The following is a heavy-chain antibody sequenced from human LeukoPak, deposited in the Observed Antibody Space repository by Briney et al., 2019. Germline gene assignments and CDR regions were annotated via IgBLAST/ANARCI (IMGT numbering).Heavy chain of an antibody. Sequence: VASVKVSCKASGYTFTRYGISWVRQAPGQGLEWMGWISTYTGSTKCTQKVQGRVTMTADTSTSTAYMELRSLRSDDTAVYYCARDAPAAAGTFDYWGQGTLVTVSS. J-gene: IGHJ4*02. CDR1: GYTFTRYG. V-gene: IGHV1-18*01. CDR2: ISTYTGST. CDR3: ARDAPAAAGTFDY. D-gene: IGHD6-13*01.